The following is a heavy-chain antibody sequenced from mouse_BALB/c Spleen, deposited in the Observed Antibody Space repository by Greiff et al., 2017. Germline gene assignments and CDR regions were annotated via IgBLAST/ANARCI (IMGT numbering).Heavy chain of an antibody. Sequence: EVQVVESGGGLVQPGGSRKLSCAASGFTFSSFGMHWVRQAPEKGLEWVAYISSGSSTIYYADTVKGRFTISRDNPKNTLFLQMTSLRSEDTAMYYCARGDYGPFAYWGQGTLVTVSA. J-gene: IGHJ3*01. V-gene: IGHV5-17*02. CDR2: ISSGSSTI. CDR3: ARGDYGPFAY. CDR1: GFTFSSFG. D-gene: IGHD2-4*01.